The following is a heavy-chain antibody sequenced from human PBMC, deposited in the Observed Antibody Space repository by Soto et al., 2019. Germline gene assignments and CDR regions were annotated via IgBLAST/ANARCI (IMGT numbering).Heavy chain of an antibody. CDR2: IGTLGDT. CDR1: GFILSTHD. CDR3: VRGRSFDFASTPPPTFGP. V-gene: IGHV3-13*01. J-gene: IGHJ5*02. Sequence: QLVASGGGLVQPGGSLRLSCVASGFILSTHDLHWVRDTPGEGLEWVSGIGTLGDTFYGASVKGRFTISRENAKNSLCLQMNSLTVGDTAVYYCVRGRSFDFASTPPPTFGPWGQGTLVTVSS. D-gene: IGHD3-9*01.